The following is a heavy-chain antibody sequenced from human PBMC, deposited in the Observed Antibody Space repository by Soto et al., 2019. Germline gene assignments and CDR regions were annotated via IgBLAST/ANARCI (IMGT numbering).Heavy chain of an antibody. D-gene: IGHD5-18*01. Sequence: SETLSLTCTVSGGSISSSSYYWGWIRQPPGKGLEWIGSIYYSGSTYYNPSLKSRVTISVDTSKNQFSLKLSSVTAADTAVYYCARQSLDTAMVVSYYYYYGMDVWGQGTTVTVSS. CDR3: ARQSLDTAMVVSYYYYYGMDV. CDR2: IYYSGST. J-gene: IGHJ6*02. V-gene: IGHV4-39*01. CDR1: GGSISSSSYY.